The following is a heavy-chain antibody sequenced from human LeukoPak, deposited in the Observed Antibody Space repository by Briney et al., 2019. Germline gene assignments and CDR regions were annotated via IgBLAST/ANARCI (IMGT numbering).Heavy chain of an antibody. V-gene: IGHV3-66*01. CDR1: GFTVSSNY. J-gene: IGHJ4*02. CDR3: ARIAGDYGEFDY. Sequence: GGSLRLSCAASGFTVSSNYMSWVRQAPGEGVEWVSVIYSGGSTYYADSVKGRFTISRDNSKNTLYLQMNSLRAEDTAVYYCARIAGDYGEFDYWGQGTLVTVSS. D-gene: IGHD4-17*01. CDR2: IYSGGST.